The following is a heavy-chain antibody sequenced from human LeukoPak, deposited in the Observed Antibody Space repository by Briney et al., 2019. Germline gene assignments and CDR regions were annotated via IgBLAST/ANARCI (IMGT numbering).Heavy chain of an antibody. CDR1: NGSISGYY. V-gene: IGHV4-34*01. J-gene: IGHJ4*02. CDR3: ARRYRLGIRPFDY. Sequence: SETLSLTCTVSNGSISGYYWSWIRQPPGKGLEWIGEINHSGSTNYNPSLKSRVTISVDTSKNQFSLKLSSVTAADTAVYYCARRYRLGIRPFDYWGQGTLVTVSS. D-gene: IGHD7-27*01. CDR2: INHSGST.